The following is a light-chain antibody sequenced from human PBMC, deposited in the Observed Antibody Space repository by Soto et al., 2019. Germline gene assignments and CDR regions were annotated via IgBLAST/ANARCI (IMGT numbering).Light chain of an antibody. V-gene: IGLV4-69*01. CDR1: SGHSNYA. CDR2: LDSDGSH. CDR3: QTWGTGIHVV. J-gene: IGLJ2*01. Sequence: QPVLTQSHSASASLGASVKLTCTLSSGHSNYAIAWHQQQPEKGPRYLMKLDSDGSHTKGDAIPDRFSGSSSGAERYLTISSLQSEDEADYYCQTWGTGIHVVFGGGTKLTVL.